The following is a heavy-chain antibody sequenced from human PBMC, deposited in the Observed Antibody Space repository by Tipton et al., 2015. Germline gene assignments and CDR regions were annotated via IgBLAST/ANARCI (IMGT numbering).Heavy chain of an antibody. D-gene: IGHD4-17*01. CDR3: ARVPTTVTTYFDY. J-gene: IGHJ4*02. V-gene: IGHV4-38-2*01. Sequence: GLVKPSETLSLTCAVSAYSISSDYYWGWIRQPPGKGLEWIGSISHSGNTYYNPSLKSRVTISVDTSKNQFSLKLSSVTAADTAVYYCARVPTTVTTYFDYWGQGTLVTVSS. CDR1: AYSISSDYY. CDR2: ISHSGNT.